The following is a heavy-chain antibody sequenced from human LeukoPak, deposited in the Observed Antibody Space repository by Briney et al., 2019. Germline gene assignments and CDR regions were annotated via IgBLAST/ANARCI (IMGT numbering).Heavy chain of an antibody. J-gene: IGHJ6*02. Sequence: SETLSLTCTVYGGSFSGYYWSWIRQPPGKGLEWIGEINHSGSTNYNPSLKSRVTISVDTSKNQFSLKLSSVTAADTAVYYCARKGRYCSSTSCPWRVWGQGTTVTVSS. V-gene: IGHV4-34*01. CDR3: ARKGRYCSSTSCPWRV. D-gene: IGHD2-2*01. CDR2: INHSGST. CDR1: GGSFSGYY.